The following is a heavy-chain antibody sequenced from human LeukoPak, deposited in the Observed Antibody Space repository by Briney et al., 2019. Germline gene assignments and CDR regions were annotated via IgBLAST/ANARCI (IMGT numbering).Heavy chain of an antibody. D-gene: IGHD4-17*01. V-gene: IGHV3-53*01. Sequence: GGSLRLSCAASGFIVDYNYMSWIRQAPGKGLEWISVIYSGGVIYYADSVKGRFTISRDNSKNTLYLQMNSLRAEDTAVYYCAAQGGSGDLRYWGQGTLVTVSS. CDR3: AAQGGSGDLRY. CDR1: GFIVDYNY. CDR2: IYSGGVI. J-gene: IGHJ4*02.